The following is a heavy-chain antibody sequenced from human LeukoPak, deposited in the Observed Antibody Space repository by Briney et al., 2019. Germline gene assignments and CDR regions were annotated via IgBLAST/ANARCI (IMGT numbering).Heavy chain of an antibody. V-gene: IGHV3-23*01. D-gene: IGHD3-3*01. CDR1: GFAFSSYE. CDR3: AKKGFLEWLSNWFDP. CDR2: ISGSGGST. Sequence: GGSLRLSCAASGFAFSSYEMNWVRQAPGKGLEWVSAISGSGGSTYYADSVKGRFTISRDNSKNTLYLQMNSLRAEDTAVYYCAKKGFLEWLSNWFDPWGQGTLVTVSS. J-gene: IGHJ5*02.